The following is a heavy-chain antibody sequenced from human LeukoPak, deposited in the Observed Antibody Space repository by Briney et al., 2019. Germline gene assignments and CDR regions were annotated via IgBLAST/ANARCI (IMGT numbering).Heavy chain of an antibody. J-gene: IGHJ2*01. V-gene: IGHV4-59*12. CDR3: ARVSSSWYQDWYFDL. CDR2: IYYSGRT. CDR1: GDSISDDY. D-gene: IGHD6-13*01. Sequence: SETLSLTCTVSGDSISDDYWSWIRQPPGKGLEWIGYIYYSGRTTYNPSLKSRVTISVDTSKNQFSLKLSSVTAADTAVYYCARVSSSWYQDWYFDLWGRGTLVTVSS.